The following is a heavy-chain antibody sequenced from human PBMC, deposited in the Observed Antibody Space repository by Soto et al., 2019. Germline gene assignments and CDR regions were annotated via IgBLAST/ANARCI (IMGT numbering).Heavy chain of an antibody. Sequence: PSQTLSLTCAISGVSVSSNSAAWNWIRLSPSRGLEWLARTYYRSRWYNDYAVSVRSRITVNPDTSKNQFSLQLTSVTPEDTAVYYCAGTTSHQWYYMGVWGEGTTVTVSS. CDR1: GVSVSSNSAA. CDR2: TYYRSRWYN. J-gene: IGHJ6*03. V-gene: IGHV6-1*01. D-gene: IGHD1-7*01. CDR3: AGTTSHQWYYMGV.